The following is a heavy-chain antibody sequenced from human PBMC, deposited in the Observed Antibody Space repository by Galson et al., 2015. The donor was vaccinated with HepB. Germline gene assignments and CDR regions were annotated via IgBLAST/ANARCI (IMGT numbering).Heavy chain of an antibody. Sequence: SLRLSCAASGFTFSSYGMQWVRQAPGKGLEWVAGILYDGSNKYYADSVRGRFTISRDNSKNTMYLQMNSLRAEDTAVYYCAKASRIVGGFSGGYYCCMDVWGQGTTVTVSS. CDR2: ILYDGSNK. CDR1: GFTFSSYG. D-gene: IGHD3-10*01. CDR3: AKASRIVGGFSGGYYCCMDV. J-gene: IGHJ6*02. V-gene: IGHV3-30*18.